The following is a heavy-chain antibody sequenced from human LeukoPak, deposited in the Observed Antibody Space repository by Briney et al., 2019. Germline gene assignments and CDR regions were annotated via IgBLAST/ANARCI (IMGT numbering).Heavy chain of an antibody. CDR3: ARPVYGYSGYDSYYYYMDV. V-gene: IGHV4-39*07. CDR2: INHVGST. D-gene: IGHD5-12*01. J-gene: IGHJ6*03. Sequence: SETLSLTCTVSGGSISSSSYYWGWIRQPPGKGLEWIGEINHVGSTKYNPSLKSRVTISVDTSRKRFSLGLSSVAAADTAIYYCARPVYGYSGYDSYYYYMDVWGKGTTVAVSS. CDR1: GGSISSSSYY.